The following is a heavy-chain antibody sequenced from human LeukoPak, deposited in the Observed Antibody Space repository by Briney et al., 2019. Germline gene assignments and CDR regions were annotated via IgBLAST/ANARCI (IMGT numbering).Heavy chain of an antibody. CDR3: ARGGPTVTPADY. CDR2: INQDGSVR. Sequence: PGGSLRLSRAASAFTFSNYWVNWVRQAPGKGLEWVANINQDGSVRNYVDSVKGRFTISRDNTKNSVYLQMNSLRAEDTGVYYCARGGPTVTPADYWGQGTLVTVSS. V-gene: IGHV3-7*04. J-gene: IGHJ4*02. CDR1: AFTFSNYW. D-gene: IGHD4-17*01.